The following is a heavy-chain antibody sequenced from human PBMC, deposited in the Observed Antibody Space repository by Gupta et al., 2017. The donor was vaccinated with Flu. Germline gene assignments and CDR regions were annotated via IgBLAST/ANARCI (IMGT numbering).Heavy chain of an antibody. Sequence: QLQLQESGPGLVTPSEPLSLTSTVSGFPISSSSSSCGWIRQLPGKGLEWIGSIYYSGSTYYNPSLKSRVAISVDTSNNQFSVKLSCVNAGDTTVYYCARQEVNVVVGATPYGACDIWGQMTMVTVSS. CDR3: ARQEVNVVVGATPYGACDI. CDR2: IYYSGST. J-gene: IGHJ3*02. D-gene: IGHD2-15*01. V-gene: IGHV4-39*01. CDR1: GFPISSSSSS.